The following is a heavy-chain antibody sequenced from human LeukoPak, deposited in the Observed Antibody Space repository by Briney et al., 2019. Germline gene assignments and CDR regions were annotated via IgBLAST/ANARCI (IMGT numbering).Heavy chain of an antibody. V-gene: IGHV3-30-3*01. J-gene: IGHJ4*02. CDR3: ASSNFDWLLLVPYYFDY. D-gene: IGHD3-9*01. CDR1: GFTFSSYA. Sequence: GGSLRLSCAASGFTFSSYAMHWVRQAPGKGLEWVAVISYDGSNKYYADSVKGRFTISRDNSKNTLYLQMNSLRAEDTAVYYCASSNFDWLLLVPYYFDYWGQGTLVTVSS. CDR2: ISYDGSNK.